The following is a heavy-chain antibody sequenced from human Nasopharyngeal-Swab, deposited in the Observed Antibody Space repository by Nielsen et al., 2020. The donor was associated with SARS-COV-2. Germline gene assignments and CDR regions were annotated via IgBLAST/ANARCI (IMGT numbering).Heavy chain of an antibody. V-gene: IGHV3-7*03. Sequence: GGSLRLSCAVSGLTISRYGRSWVRHSPEKGLEWVANIKQDGTLKSYVDSVKGRFIISRDNAKNSLDLQMNSLRVEDTAVYYCVRNEIWGQGTLVTVS. J-gene: IGHJ4*02. CDR1: GLTISRYG. CDR3: VRNEI. CDR2: IKQDGTLK.